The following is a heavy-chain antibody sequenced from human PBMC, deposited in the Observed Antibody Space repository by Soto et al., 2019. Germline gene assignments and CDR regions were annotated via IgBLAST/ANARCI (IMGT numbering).Heavy chain of an antibody. CDR3: ARAYSSSWPDYYYYGMDV. CDR2: IIPILGIA. J-gene: IGHJ6*02. Sequence: QVQLVQSGAEVKKPGSSVKVSCKASGGTFGSYTISWVRQAPGQGLEWMGRIIPILGIANYAQKFQGRVTITADKXTXTXXRALSSLRSEDTAVYYCARAYSSSWPDYYYYGMDVWGQGTTVTVSS. D-gene: IGHD6-13*01. V-gene: IGHV1-69*02. CDR1: GGTFGSYT.